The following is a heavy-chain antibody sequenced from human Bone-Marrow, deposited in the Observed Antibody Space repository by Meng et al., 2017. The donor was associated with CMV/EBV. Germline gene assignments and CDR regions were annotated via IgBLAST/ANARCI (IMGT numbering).Heavy chain of an antibody. Sequence: GSLRLSCTVSADSLSNTNYYWGWIRQPPGKGLEWIGSIHNSANPFRNPSLGSRITMSIDTSKNHFSLKLSSVTVADTAVYYCARHGGDGGNSCSFDFWGQGTLVTVSS. D-gene: IGHD4-23*01. CDR1: ADSLSNTNYY. J-gene: IGHJ4*02. V-gene: IGHV4-39*01. CDR2: IHNSANP. CDR3: ARHGGDGGNSCSFDF.